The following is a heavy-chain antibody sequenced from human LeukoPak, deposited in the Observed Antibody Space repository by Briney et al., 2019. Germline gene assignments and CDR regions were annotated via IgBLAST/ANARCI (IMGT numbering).Heavy chain of an antibody. D-gene: IGHD2-15*01. CDR3: AKGGRVAKWWAVDY. V-gene: IGHV1-2*02. Sequence: ASVKVSCKASGYTFTGYYMHWVRQAPAQGLEWMGWINPNSGGTNYAQKFQGRVTITRDTSISTAYMELSRLGSDDRAVYYCAKGGRVAKWWAVDYWGQGTLVTVSS. J-gene: IGHJ4*02. CDR1: GYTFTGYY. CDR2: INPNSGGT.